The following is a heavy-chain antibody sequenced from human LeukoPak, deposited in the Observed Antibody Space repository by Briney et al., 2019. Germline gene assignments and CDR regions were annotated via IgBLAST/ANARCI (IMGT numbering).Heavy chain of an antibody. CDR3: AYLGGDSSGYYTFDY. J-gene: IGHJ4*02. CDR1: GGSFSGYY. CDR2: INHSGST. D-gene: IGHD3-22*01. V-gene: IGHV4-34*01. Sequence: SETLSLTCAVYGGSFSGYYWSWIRQPPGKGLEWIGEINHSGSTNYNPSLKSRVTISVDTSKNQFSLKLSSVTAADTAVYYCAYLGGDSSGYYTFDYWGQRTLVSVSS.